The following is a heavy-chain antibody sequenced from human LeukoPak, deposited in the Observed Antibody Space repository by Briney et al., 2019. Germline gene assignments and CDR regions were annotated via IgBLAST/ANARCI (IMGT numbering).Heavy chain of an antibody. Sequence: GASVKVSCKASGYTFTGYYMHWVRQAPGQGLEWVGWIKPNSGGTKYAQKFQGRVTMTRDTSISTAYMELSSLRSDDTAVYLCARDYCSGTSCFDYWGQGTLVTVSS. V-gene: IGHV1-2*02. CDR1: GYTFTGYY. J-gene: IGHJ4*02. CDR2: IKPNSGGT. D-gene: IGHD2-2*01. CDR3: ARDYCSGTSCFDY.